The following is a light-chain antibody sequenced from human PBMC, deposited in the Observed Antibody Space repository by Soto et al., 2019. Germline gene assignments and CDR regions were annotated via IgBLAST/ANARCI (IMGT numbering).Light chain of an antibody. CDR2: DVI. V-gene: IGLV2-8*01. CDR3: SSYGGSNNLL. CDR1: SRDIGGYDF. J-gene: IGLJ2*01. Sequence: QSALTQPPSASGSPGQSVTISCTGTSRDIGGYDFVSWYQQHPGKAPKLLIYDVIKRPSGVPDRFSGSKSGNTASLTVSGLQTDHEADYYCSSYGGSNNLLFGGGTKLTVL.